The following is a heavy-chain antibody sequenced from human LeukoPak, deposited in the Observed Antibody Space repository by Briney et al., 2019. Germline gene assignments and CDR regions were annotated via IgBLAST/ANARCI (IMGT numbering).Heavy chain of an antibody. V-gene: IGHV3-64*01. CDR3: ARVTGYYIGEIDY. J-gene: IGHJ4*02. Sequence: GGSLRLSCAASGFTFSSYAMHWVRQAPGKGLEYVSAISSNGGSTYYANSVKGRFTISRDNSKNTLYLQMGSLRAEDMAVYYCARVTGYYIGEIDYWGQGTLVTVSS. CDR2: ISSNGGST. D-gene: IGHD3-9*01. CDR1: GFTFSSYA.